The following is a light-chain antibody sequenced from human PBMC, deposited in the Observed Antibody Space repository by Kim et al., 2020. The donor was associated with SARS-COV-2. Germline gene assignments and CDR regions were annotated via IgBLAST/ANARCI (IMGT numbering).Light chain of an antibody. V-gene: IGKV1-39*01. CDR1: QTISNY. CDR2: TAS. J-gene: IGKJ1*01. CDR3: QQSYVTPRT. Sequence: DIQMTQSPSSLSASVGDSVTITCRTSQTISNYLNWYQQKPGKAPKLLIFTASSLQSGVPSRFSGRASGTDFTLTITSLQPEDFATYDCQQSYVTPRTFGQGTKVDIK.